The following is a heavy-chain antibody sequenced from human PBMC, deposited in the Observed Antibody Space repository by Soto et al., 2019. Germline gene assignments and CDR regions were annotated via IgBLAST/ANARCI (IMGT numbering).Heavy chain of an antibody. D-gene: IGHD6-13*01. V-gene: IGHV3-33*01. CDR2: IWYDGSNK. Sequence: QVQLVESGGGVVQPGXXLRLXCAASGFTFSSYGMHWVRQAPGKGLEWVAVIWYDGSNKYYADSVKGRFTIXXXXXXXXXXXXXNSLRAEDTAVYYCARGGSSWPDYWGQGTLVTVSS. CDR3: ARGGSSWPDY. J-gene: IGHJ4*02. CDR1: GFTFSSYG.